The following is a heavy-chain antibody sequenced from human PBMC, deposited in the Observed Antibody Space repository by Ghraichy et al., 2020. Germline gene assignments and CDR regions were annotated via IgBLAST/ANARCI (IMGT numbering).Heavy chain of an antibody. CDR3: ARDSLGWDY. CDR2: ISGSGSAV. D-gene: IGHD3-3*01. V-gene: IGHV3-48*03. CDR1: GFTFSSYE. Sequence: GGSLRLSCAASGFTFSSYEMNWVRQAPGKGLEWVSYISGSGSAVYYADSVKGRFTISRDNAKNSLYLQMNSLRDEDTAVYYCARDSLGWDYWGQGTLVTVSS. J-gene: IGHJ4*02.